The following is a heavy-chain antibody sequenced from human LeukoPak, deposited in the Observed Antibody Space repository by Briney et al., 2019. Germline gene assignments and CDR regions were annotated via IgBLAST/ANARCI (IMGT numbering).Heavy chain of an antibody. CDR3: ARGPGVTYYYDYYMDV. CDR2: ISSNGGST. D-gene: IGHD2-21*02. Sequence: PGGSLRLSCAASGFTFNSYAMHWVRQAPGKGLEYVSAISSNGGSTYYANSVKGRFTISRDNSKNTLYLQMGSLRAEDMAVYYCARGPGVTYYYDYYMDVWGKGTTVTVSS. V-gene: IGHV3-64*01. CDR1: GFTFNSYA. J-gene: IGHJ6*03.